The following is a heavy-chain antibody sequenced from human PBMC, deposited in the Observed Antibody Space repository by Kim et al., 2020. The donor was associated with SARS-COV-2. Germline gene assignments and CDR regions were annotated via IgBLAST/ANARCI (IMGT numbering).Heavy chain of an antibody. D-gene: IGHD1-1*01. J-gene: IGHJ4*02. Sequence: PPLKSRVTVSLDTSKNHVSLKLTSVTAADTAMYYCARGTNGDPTDLFDYWGQGTLVTVSS. CDR3: ARGTNGDPTDLFDY. V-gene: IGHV4-61*03.